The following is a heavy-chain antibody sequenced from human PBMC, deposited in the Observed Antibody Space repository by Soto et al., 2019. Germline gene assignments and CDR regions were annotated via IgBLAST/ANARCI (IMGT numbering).Heavy chain of an antibody. V-gene: IGHV4-59*01. J-gene: IGHJ5*02. Sequence: SETLSLTCTVSGGSLRGYSWSWIRQSPGKGLEWIGYVYSGGGTNYSPSFMGRVTISVDTTDNQFSLKLNSVTAADTAVYFCARTTFYDIFTAYYSLFDPWGQGTLVTVSS. CDR1: GGSLRGYS. CDR2: VYSGGGT. CDR3: ARTTFYDIFTAYYSLFDP. D-gene: IGHD3-9*01.